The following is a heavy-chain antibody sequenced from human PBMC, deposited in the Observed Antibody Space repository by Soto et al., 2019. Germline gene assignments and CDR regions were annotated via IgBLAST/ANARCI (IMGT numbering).Heavy chain of an antibody. Sequence: PSETLSLTCAVYGGSFSGYYWSWIRQPPGKGLEWIGEIYHNGRAFDNPSLKGRVTISIDKSNNQFSLNLTSVTAADTAVYYCARADSVLVAKGFDLWGQGTLVTVSS. CDR2: IYHNGRA. D-gene: IGHD2-8*02. J-gene: IGHJ4*02. CDR1: GGSFSGYY. CDR3: ARADSVLVAKGFDL. V-gene: IGHV4-34*01.